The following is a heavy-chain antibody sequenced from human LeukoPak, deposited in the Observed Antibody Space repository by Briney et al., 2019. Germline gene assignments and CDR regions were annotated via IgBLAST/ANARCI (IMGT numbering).Heavy chain of an antibody. CDR3: ARDSLTYSSSWYLQGDAFDI. CDR2: ISAYNGNT. J-gene: IGHJ3*02. Sequence: GASVKVSCKASSYTFTSYGISWVRQAPGQGLEWMGWISAYNGNTNYAQKLQGRVTMTTDTSTSTAYMELRSLRSDDTAVYYCARDSLTYSSSWYLQGDAFDIWGQGTMVTVSS. D-gene: IGHD6-13*01. V-gene: IGHV1-18*01. CDR1: SYTFTSYG.